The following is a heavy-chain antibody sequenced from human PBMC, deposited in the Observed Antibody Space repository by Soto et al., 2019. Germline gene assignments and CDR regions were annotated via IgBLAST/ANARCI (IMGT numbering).Heavy chain of an antibody. D-gene: IGHD3-3*01. Sequence: GGSLRLSCAASGFTFSSYSMHWVRQAPGKGLEWVAVIWYDGSNKYYADSVKGRFTISRDNSKNTLYLQMNSLRAEDTAVYYCARRGYDFWSGYYYGMDVWGQGTTVTVSS. J-gene: IGHJ6*02. CDR2: IWYDGSNK. V-gene: IGHV3-33*08. CDR3: ARRGYDFWSGYYYGMDV. CDR1: GFTFSSYS.